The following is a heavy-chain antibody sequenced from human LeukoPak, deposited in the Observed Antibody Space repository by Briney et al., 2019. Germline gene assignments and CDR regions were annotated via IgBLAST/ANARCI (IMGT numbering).Heavy chain of an antibody. CDR2: IKQDGSEK. D-gene: IGHD1-26*01. V-gene: IGHV3-7*01. Sequence: GGSLRLSCVASGFTFSSFGMHWVRQAPGKGLEWVANIKQDGSEKYYVDSVKGRFTISRDNAKNSLYLQMNSLRAEDTAVYYCAREFGSTGYFDYWGQGTLVTVSS. CDR1: GFTFSSFG. J-gene: IGHJ4*02. CDR3: AREFGSTGYFDY.